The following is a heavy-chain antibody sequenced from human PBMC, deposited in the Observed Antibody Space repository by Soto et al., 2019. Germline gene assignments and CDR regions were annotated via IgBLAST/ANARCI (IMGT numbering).Heavy chain of an antibody. Sequence: QVQLVQSGAEVKKPGSSVTVSCKASGGTFSSYAISWVRQAPGQGLEWMGGIIPIFGTANYAQKFQGRVPITADESKSTAYMELSSLRSEDTAVYYCARCIAVAGGLGWFDTWGQVTLVTVSS. J-gene: IGHJ5*02. V-gene: IGHV1-69*01. D-gene: IGHD6-19*01. CDR1: GGTFSSYA. CDR3: ARCIAVAGGLGWFDT. CDR2: IIPIFGTA.